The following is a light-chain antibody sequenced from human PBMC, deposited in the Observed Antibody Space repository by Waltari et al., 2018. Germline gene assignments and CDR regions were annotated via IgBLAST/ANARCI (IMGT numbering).Light chain of an antibody. J-gene: IGLJ3*02. CDR3: QTVGHGTWV. CDR1: SGHSTNI. V-gene: IGLV4-69*01. Sequence: QLVLTQSPSASASLGASVKLTCTLSSGHSTNIIAWLQHQPEKGPRFLLNVKSDGSHNKGVGIHYRFSGARSGAVRYLTLSSSPSEEGADYYCQTVGHGTWVFGGGTRLTVL. CDR2: VKSDGSH.